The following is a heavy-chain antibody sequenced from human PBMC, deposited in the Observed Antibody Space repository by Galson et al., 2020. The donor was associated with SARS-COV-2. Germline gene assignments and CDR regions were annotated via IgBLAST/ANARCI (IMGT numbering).Heavy chain of an antibody. CDR1: GFTFSSYS. Sequence: LSLTCAASGFTFSSYSMNWVRQAPGKGLEWVSYISSSSTIYYADSVKGRFTISRDNAKNSLYLQMNSLRDEDTAVYYCARAPPRNYYDFWSGYSGLADWFDPWGQGTLVTVSS. CDR2: ISSSSTI. J-gene: IGHJ5*02. D-gene: IGHD3-3*01. CDR3: ARAPPRNYYDFWSGYSGLADWFDP. V-gene: IGHV3-48*02.